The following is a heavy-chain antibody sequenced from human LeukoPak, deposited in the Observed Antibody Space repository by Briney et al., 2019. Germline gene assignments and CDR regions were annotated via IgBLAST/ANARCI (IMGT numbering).Heavy chain of an antibody. CDR2: ISSSSSYI. CDR3: TRDVGASAPDAFDI. J-gene: IGHJ3*02. V-gene: IGHV3-21*01. Sequence: PGGSLRLSCAASGFTFSTYNMNWVRQAPGEGLEWVSSISSSSSYIYYADSVKGRFTISRDNAKNSLYLQMNSLRAEDTDVYYCTRDVGASAPDAFDIWGQGTMVTVSS. CDR1: GFTFSTYN. D-gene: IGHD1-26*01.